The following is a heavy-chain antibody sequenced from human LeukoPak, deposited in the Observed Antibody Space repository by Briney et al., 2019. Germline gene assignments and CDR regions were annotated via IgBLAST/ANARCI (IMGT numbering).Heavy chain of an antibody. CDR3: ARSLGSCSGGSCYS. J-gene: IGHJ4*02. D-gene: IGHD2-15*01. CDR1: GFTFSSYG. Sequence: GGSLRLSCAASGFTFSSYGMHWVRQAPGKGLEWVAVISYDGSNKYYVDSVKGRFTISRDNAKNSLYLQMNSLRADDTAVYYCARSLGSCSGGSCYSWGQGTLVTVSS. V-gene: IGHV3-30*03. CDR2: ISYDGSNK.